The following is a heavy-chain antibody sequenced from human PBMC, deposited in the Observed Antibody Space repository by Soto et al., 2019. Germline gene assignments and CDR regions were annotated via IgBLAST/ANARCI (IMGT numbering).Heavy chain of an antibody. CDR1: GYTLTDLS. CDR3: ATDPRAAAGYYFDY. Sequence: ASVKVSCKVSGYTLTDLSMHWVRQAPGKGLEWMGGFDPEDGETIYAQKFQGRVTMTEDTSTDTAYMELSSLRSEDTAVYYCATDPRAAAGYYFDYWGQGTLVTVSS. D-gene: IGHD6-13*01. J-gene: IGHJ4*02. V-gene: IGHV1-24*01. CDR2: FDPEDGET.